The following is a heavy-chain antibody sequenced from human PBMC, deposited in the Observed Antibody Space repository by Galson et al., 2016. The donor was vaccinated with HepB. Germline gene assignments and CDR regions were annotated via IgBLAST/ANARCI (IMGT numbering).Heavy chain of an antibody. Sequence: SLRLSCAASGFDVADSYMTWVRQSPGKGLEWLSIIYRSGSTFYVASVKGRFTISRDETENTLYLQMNNLGAEDTAIYYCATSEITYHDILTGDWSYGLDVWGQGTTVIVS. J-gene: IGHJ6*02. D-gene: IGHD3-9*01. V-gene: IGHV3-53*01. CDR3: ATSEITYHDILTGDWSYGLDV. CDR1: GFDVADSY. CDR2: IYRSGST.